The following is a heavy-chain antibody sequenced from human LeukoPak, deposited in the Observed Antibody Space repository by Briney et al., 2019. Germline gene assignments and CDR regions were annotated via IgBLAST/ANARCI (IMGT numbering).Heavy chain of an antibody. CDR1: GGSISSNY. CDR3: ARSTGGWSYFDH. D-gene: IGHD6-19*01. Sequence: SETLSLTCTVSGGSISSNYWSWIRQPPGEGLEWMGYIYDSGTTNYNPSLKSRATISEDMSKNQFSLKVRSVTAADTAVYYCARSTGGWSYFDHWGQGILVTVSS. J-gene: IGHJ4*02. V-gene: IGHV4-59*01. CDR2: IYDSGTT.